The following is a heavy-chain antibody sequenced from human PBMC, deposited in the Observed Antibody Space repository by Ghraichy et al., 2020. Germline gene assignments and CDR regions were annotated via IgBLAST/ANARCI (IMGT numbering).Heavy chain of an antibody. D-gene: IGHD6-19*01. J-gene: IGHJ4*02. Sequence: SETLSLTCTVSGGSISSSSYYWGWIRQPPGKGLEWIGSIYYSGSTYYNPSLKSRVTISVDTSKNQFSLKLSSVTAADTAVYYCARGWYSSGWSLLDYWGQGTLVTVSS. CDR1: GGSISSSSYY. CDR3: ARGWYSSGWSLLDY. V-gene: IGHV4-39*01. CDR2: IYYSGST.